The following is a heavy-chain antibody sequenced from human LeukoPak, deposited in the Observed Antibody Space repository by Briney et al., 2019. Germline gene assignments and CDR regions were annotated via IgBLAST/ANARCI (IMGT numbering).Heavy chain of an antibody. J-gene: IGHJ5*02. Sequence: SETLSLTCTVSGGSITYYYWSWIRQPPGKGLDWLGYIYYSGTTNYNPSLKSRVTMSVDTSKNQFSLNLSSVTAADTAVYYCARHSSSGWDNWFDPWGQGTLVTVSS. CDR1: GGSITYYY. CDR3: ARHSSSGWDNWFDP. D-gene: IGHD6-25*01. CDR2: IYYSGTT. V-gene: IGHV4-59*08.